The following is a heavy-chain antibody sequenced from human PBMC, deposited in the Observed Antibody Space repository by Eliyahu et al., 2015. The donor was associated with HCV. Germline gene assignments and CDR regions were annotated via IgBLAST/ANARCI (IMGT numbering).Heavy chain of an antibody. V-gene: IGHV3-33*01. CDR2: TWYDGSNK. D-gene: IGHD1-26*01. CDR3: AREEEAGLGGWELPDY. CDR1: GFTFSXCG. J-gene: IGHJ4*02. Sequence: QVQLVXSXGGVVQPGXSLXLSCAXSGFTFSXCGMHWVRQAPGKGLEWVAVTWYDGSNKYYADSVKGRFTISRDNSKNTLYLQMNSLRAEDTAVYYCAREEEAGLGGWELPDYWGQGTLVTVSS.